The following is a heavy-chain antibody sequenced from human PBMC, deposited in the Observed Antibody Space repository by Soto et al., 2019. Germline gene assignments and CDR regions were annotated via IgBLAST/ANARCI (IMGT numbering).Heavy chain of an antibody. Sequence: SQTLSLTCTVSAGSLSSVSDYWSWIRQPPGKGLEWIGYIYYSGSTNYNPSLKSRVTISVDTSKNQFSLKLSSVTAADTAVYYCARENRDYSGYDWLFDYWGQGTLVTVSS. CDR3: ARENRDYSGYDWLFDY. D-gene: IGHD5-12*01. CDR1: AGSLSSVSDY. CDR2: IYYSGST. J-gene: IGHJ4*02. V-gene: IGHV4-61*01.